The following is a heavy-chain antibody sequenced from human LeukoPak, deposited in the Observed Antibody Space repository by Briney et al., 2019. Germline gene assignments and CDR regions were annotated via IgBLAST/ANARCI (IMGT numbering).Heavy chain of an antibody. Sequence: GGSLRLSCGASGFTFSSYAMSWVHQAPGKGLEWFSAISGSGGSTYYADSVKGRFTISRDNSKNTLYLQMNSLRAEDTAVYYCAKGSSQQLVLGCHWGQGTLVTVSS. CDR3: AKGSSQQLVLGCH. D-gene: IGHD6-13*01. J-gene: IGHJ4*02. CDR2: ISGSGGST. V-gene: IGHV3-23*01. CDR1: GFTFSSYA.